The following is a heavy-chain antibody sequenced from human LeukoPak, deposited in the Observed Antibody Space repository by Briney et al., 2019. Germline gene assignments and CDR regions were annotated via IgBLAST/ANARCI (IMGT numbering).Heavy chain of an antibody. CDR1: GFTFSSYS. CDR2: ISGSSSHK. Sequence: GGSLRLSCAASGFTFSSYSVNWVRQAPGKGLERVSSISGSSSHKYYADSVKGRFTISRDNAKNSVYLQMNSLRAEDTAVYYCARDFIRDCGRDCFPYYFDYWGQGILVTVSS. V-gene: IGHV3-21*01. J-gene: IGHJ4*02. D-gene: IGHD2-21*02. CDR3: ARDFIRDCGRDCFPYYFDY.